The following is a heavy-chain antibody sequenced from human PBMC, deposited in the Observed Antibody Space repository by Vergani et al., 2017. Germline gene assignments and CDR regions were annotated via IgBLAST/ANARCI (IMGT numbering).Heavy chain of an antibody. CDR2: INHSGST. J-gene: IGHJ4*02. D-gene: IGHD3-16*01. Sequence: QVQLQQWGAGLLKPSETLSLTCAVYGGSFSGYYWSWIRQPPGKGLEWIGEINHSGSTNYNPYLKSRVTISVDTSKNQFSLKLSSVTAADTAVYYCGRGDPMGEYYFDYWGQGSLVTV. CDR3: GRGDPMGEYYFDY. CDR1: GGSFSGYY. V-gene: IGHV4-34*01.